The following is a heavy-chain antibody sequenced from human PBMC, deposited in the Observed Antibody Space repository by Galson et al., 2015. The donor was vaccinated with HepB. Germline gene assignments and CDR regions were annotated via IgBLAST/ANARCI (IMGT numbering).Heavy chain of an antibody. V-gene: IGHV5-51*01. CDR2: IYPGDSDT. CDR3: ARLYGSGSFYNGDYAFDV. CDR1: GYTFTNYW. Sequence: QSGAEVKKPGESLKISCKGSGYTFTNYWIGWVRQMPGKGLEWMGIIYPGDSDTRYSPSFRGQVTFSADKSISGAYLQWSSLKASDTAMYNCARLYGSGSFYNGDYAFDVWGQGTVVTVS. J-gene: IGHJ3*01. D-gene: IGHD3-10*01.